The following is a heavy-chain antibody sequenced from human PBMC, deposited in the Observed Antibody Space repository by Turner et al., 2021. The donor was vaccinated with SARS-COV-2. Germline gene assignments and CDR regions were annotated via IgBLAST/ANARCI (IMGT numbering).Heavy chain of an antibody. CDR3: AKQQGLYSNPMYYFDY. CDR2: TSYDGSNK. Sequence: QVQLVESGGGVVQPGRSLRLSCAASGFTFSSYGMHWVRQAPGKGLEWVAVTSYDGSNKYYADPVKGRFTISRDNSKNTLYLQMNSLRAEDTAVYYCAKQQGLYSNPMYYFDYWGQGTLVTVSS. D-gene: IGHD4-4*01. CDR1: GFTFSSYG. V-gene: IGHV3-30*18. J-gene: IGHJ4*02.